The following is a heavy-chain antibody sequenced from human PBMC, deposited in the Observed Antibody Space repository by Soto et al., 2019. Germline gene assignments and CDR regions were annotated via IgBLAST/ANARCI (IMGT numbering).Heavy chain of an antibody. CDR1: GFTFDDYA. CDR2: ISWNNSIT. CDR3: AKGFSRYFDY. V-gene: IGHV3-9*01. D-gene: IGHD2-2*01. Sequence: EVQLVESGGALVQPGRSLRLSSTASGFTFDDYAMHWVRQAPGKGLEWISGISWNNSITGYADSVKGRFTISRDNAKKSLYLQMNSLRVEDTAFYYCAKGFSRYFDYWGQGNLVTVSS. J-gene: IGHJ4*02.